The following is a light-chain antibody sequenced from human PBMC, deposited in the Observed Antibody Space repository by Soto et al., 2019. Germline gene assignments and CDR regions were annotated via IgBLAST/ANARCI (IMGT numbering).Light chain of an antibody. J-gene: IGLJ1*01. CDR1: SSNIGNNF. CDR2: DNN. CDR3: GTWDNSLSAGV. V-gene: IGLV1-51*01. Sequence: QSVLTQPPSVSAAPGQRVTISCSGSSSNIGNNFVSWYQQLPGTAPKLLIYDNNQRPSGIPDRFSGSKSGTSATLGITGLQTGDEADYFCGTWDNSLSAGVFGTVTKLTVL.